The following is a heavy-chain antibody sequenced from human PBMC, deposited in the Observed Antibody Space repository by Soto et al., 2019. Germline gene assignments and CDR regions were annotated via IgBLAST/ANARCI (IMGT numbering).Heavy chain of an antibody. CDR1: GFTFSSYA. CDR3: ARDRYSYGSSAGNFDY. Sequence: GGSLRLSCAASGFTFSSYAMHWVRQAPGKGLEWVAVISYDGSNKYYADSVKGRFTISRDNSKNTLYLQMNSLRAEDTAVYYCARDRYSYGSSAGNFDYWGQGTLVTVSS. CDR2: ISYDGSNK. V-gene: IGHV3-30-3*01. D-gene: IGHD5-18*01. J-gene: IGHJ4*02.